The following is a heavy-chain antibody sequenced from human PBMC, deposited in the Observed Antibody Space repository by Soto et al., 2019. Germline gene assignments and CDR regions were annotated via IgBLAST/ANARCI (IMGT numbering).Heavy chain of an antibody. CDR1: GFTFSTYA. Sequence: GGSLRLSCAASGFTFSTYAMSWVRQAPGKGLEWVSGISGSGGSTFYADSVKGRFTISRDNSKNTLYLQMNSLRAEDTAVYYCAKAIRPGSCYVALDYWGQGTMVTVS. CDR2: ISGSGGST. J-gene: IGHJ4*02. D-gene: IGHD3-10*01. CDR3: AKAIRPGSCYVALDY. V-gene: IGHV3-23*01.